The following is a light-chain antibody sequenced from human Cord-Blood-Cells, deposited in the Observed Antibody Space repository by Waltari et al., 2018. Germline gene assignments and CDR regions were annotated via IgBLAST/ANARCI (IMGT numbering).Light chain of an antibody. J-gene: IGKJ1*01. Sequence: DIVMTQSPDFLVVSLGERATINCKSSQSVLYSSNNKNYLAWYQQNPGQPPNLLIYWASTRESRVPDRFSGSGSGTDFTLTISSLQAEDVAVYYCQQYYSTPPTFGQGTKVEIK. V-gene: IGKV4-1*01. CDR3: QQYYSTPPT. CDR2: WAS. CDR1: QSVLYSSNNKNY.